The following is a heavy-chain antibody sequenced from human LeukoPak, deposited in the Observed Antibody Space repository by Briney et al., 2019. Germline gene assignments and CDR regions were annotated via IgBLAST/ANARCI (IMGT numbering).Heavy chain of an antibody. CDR2: ITSSSTYI. Sequence: PGGSLRLSCAASGFTFSSYSMNWVRQAPGKGLEWVSSITSSSTYIYYADSVKGRFTISRDNAKNSLYLQMNSLRAEDTAVYYCARGSSSGSSIDYWGQGTLVTVSS. CDR1: GFTFSSYS. CDR3: ARGSSSGSSIDY. D-gene: IGHD3-10*01. J-gene: IGHJ4*02. V-gene: IGHV3-21*01.